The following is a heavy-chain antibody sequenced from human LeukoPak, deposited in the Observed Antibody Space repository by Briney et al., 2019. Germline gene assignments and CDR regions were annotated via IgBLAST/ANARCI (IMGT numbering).Heavy chain of an antibody. V-gene: IGHV3-64*01. J-gene: IGHJ4*02. CDR3: ARGRDGYNPYYFDY. CDR1: GFTFSSYA. Sequence: GGSLRLSCAASGFTFSSYAMHWVRQAPGKGREYVSAISSNGGSTYYANSVKGRFTISRDNSKNTLYLQMGSLRAEDMAVYYCARGRDGYNPYYFDYWGEGTLVTVSS. CDR2: ISSNGGST. D-gene: IGHD5-24*01.